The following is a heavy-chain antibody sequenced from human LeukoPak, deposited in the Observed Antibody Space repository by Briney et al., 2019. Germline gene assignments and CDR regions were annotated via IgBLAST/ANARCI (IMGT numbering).Heavy chain of an antibody. J-gene: IGHJ6*02. Sequence: ASVKVSCKASGYTFTSYDINWVRQATGQGLEWMGWMNPNSGNTGYAQKFQGRVTMTRNTSISTAYMELSSLRSEDTAVYYCARGLGYSGDYVDYYYGMDVWGQGTTVTVSS. V-gene: IGHV1-8*01. D-gene: IGHD4-17*01. CDR2: MNPNSGNT. CDR3: ARGLGYSGDYVDYYYGMDV. CDR1: GYTFTSYD.